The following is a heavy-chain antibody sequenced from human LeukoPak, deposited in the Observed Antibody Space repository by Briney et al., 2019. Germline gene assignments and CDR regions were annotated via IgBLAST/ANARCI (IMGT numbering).Heavy chain of an antibody. CDR1: GFTFNSYS. D-gene: IGHD2-2*01. Sequence: GGSLRLSCAASGFTFNSYSMNWVRQAPGKGLEWVSYISSSSSTIYYADSVKGRFTISRDNAKNSLYLQMNSLRAEDTAVYYCARDGVVPAFDYWGQGTLVTVSS. CDR2: ISSSSSTI. CDR3: ARDGVVPAFDY. V-gene: IGHV3-48*01. J-gene: IGHJ4*02.